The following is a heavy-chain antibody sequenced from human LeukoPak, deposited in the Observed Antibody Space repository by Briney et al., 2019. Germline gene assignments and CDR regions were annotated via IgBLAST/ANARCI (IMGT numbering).Heavy chain of an antibody. CDR2: ISGSGGST. V-gene: IGHV3-23*01. CDR1: GFTFSNYA. Sequence: PGGSLRLSCAASGFTFSNYAMSWGRQAPEKGLEWVSGISGSGGSTYYADSVKGRFTISRDNSKNTLYLQMNSLRAEDTAVYYCAKASSGWYYFDYWGQGTLVTVSS. CDR3: AKASSGWYYFDY. D-gene: IGHD6-19*01. J-gene: IGHJ4*02.